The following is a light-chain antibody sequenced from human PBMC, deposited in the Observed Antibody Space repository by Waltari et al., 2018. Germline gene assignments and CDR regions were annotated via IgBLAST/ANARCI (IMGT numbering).Light chain of an antibody. CDR1: QSISSY. Sequence: QMTQSPSSLSASVGDRVTITCRESQSISSYLNWYQQKPGKAPKLLIYAASSLQSGVPSRFSGSGSGTDFTLTISSLQPEDFATYYWQQSYSTLWTFGQGTKVEIK. CDR3: QQSYSTLWT. CDR2: AAS. V-gene: IGKV1-39*01. J-gene: IGKJ1*01.